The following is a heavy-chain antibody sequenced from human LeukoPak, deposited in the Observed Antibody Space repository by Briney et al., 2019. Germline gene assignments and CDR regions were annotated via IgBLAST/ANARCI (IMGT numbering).Heavy chain of an antibody. D-gene: IGHD2-2*03. CDR2: IYYSGST. CDR1: GGSISSTPSY. Sequence: PSETLSLTCAVSGGSISSTPSYWGWLRPPPGKGLEWIGRIYYSGSTFYNPSIKSRVTMSVDTSKNQLSLRLSSVTAADSAVYYCARHGSTDYFDYWGQGTLVTVSS. CDR3: ARHGSTDYFDY. J-gene: IGHJ4*02. V-gene: IGHV4-39*01.